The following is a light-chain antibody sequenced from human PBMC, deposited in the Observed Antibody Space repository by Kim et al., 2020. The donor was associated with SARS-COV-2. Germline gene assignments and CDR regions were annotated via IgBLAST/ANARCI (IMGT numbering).Light chain of an antibody. Sequence: EIVLTQSPGTLSLSPGERGTLSCRASEIVRDNYLAWYQQKPGQAPRLLIYGASSRSAGIPDRFSGSGSGTDFTLTINRLEPSDSAVYYCQHYGTAPLTFGGGTKVDIK. V-gene: IGKV3-20*01. J-gene: IGKJ4*01. CDR1: EIVRDNY. CDR3: QHYGTAPLT. CDR2: GAS.